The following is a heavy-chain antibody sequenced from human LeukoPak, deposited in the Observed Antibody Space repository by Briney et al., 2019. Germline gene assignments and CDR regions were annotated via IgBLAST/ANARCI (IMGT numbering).Heavy chain of an antibody. CDR3: ARQGNGDLYYFDY. J-gene: IGHJ4*02. Sequence: PSETLSLTCTVSGGSIGYYYWSWIRQPPGKGLEWIGYIYYSGSTKYNPSLKSQITISVDTSKNQFSLKLSSVTAADTAMYYCARQGNGDLYYFDYWGQGTLVTVSS. CDR1: GGSIGYYY. V-gene: IGHV4-59*08. CDR2: IYYSGST. D-gene: IGHD4-17*01.